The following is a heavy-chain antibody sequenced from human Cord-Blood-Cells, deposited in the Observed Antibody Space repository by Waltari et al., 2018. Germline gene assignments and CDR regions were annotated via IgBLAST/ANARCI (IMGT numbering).Heavy chain of an antibody. J-gene: IGHJ3*02. CDR1: GGAISSGGYS. V-gene: IGHV4-30-2*01. CDR2: IYHSGST. Sequence: QLQMQESGPGLVKPSQTLSPNCAVSGGAISSGGYSWGWIRQPPGKGMEWIGYIYHSGSTYYNPSLKSRVTISVDRSKNQFSLKLSSVTAADTAVYYCARDNMAFDIWGQGTMVTVSS. CDR3: ARDNMAFDI.